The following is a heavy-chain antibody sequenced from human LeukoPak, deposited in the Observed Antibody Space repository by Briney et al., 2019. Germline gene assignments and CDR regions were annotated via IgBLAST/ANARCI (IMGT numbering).Heavy chain of an antibody. Sequence: ASVKVSCKASGYTFTSYAMHWVRQAPGQRLEWMGWINAGNGNTKYSQKFQGRVTITRDTSASTAYMELSSLRSEDTAVYYCASRSINWCRGNNWFDPWGQGTLVTVSS. CDR3: ASRSINWCRGNNWFDP. CDR1: GYTFTSYA. J-gene: IGHJ5*02. D-gene: IGHD6-13*01. CDR2: INAGNGNT. V-gene: IGHV1-3*01.